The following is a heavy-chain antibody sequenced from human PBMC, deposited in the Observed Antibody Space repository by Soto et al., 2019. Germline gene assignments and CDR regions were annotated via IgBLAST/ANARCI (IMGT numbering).Heavy chain of an antibody. J-gene: IGHJ4*02. CDR2: IYYSGST. CDR3: ARRGKQQLVFDY. D-gene: IGHD6-13*01. V-gene: IGHV4-61*01. CDR1: GGSVSSGSYY. Sequence: TSETLSLTCTVSGGSVSSGSYYWSWIRQPPGKGLEWIGYIYYSGSTNYNPSLKSRVTISVDTSKNQFSLKLSSVTAADTAVYYCARRGKQQLVFDYWGQGTLVTVSS.